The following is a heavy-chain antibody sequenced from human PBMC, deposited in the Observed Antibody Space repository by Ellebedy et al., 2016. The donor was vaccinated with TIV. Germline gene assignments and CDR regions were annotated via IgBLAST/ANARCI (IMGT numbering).Heavy chain of an antibody. V-gene: IGHV3-21*01. J-gene: IGHJ4*02. CDR1: GFTFSTYS. CDR2: ISSGSSYR. CDR3: ARDFTHYDILTGNIDY. D-gene: IGHD3-9*01. Sequence: PGGSLRLSCAASGFTFSTYSMNWVRQAPGKGLEWVSSISSGSSYRYYADSVKGRFTISRDNAKNSVYLQMSSLRGEDTAVYYCARDFTHYDILTGNIDYWGQGTLVTVSS.